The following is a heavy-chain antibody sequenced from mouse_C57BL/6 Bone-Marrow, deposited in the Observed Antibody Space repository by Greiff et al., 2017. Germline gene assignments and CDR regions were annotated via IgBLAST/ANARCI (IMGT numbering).Heavy chain of an antibody. CDR2: ISNGGGST. V-gene: IGHV5-12*01. Sequence: EVKLEESGGGLVQPGGSLKLSCAASGFTFSDYYMYWVRQTPEKRLEWVAYISNGGGSTYYPDTVKGRFTISRDNAKNTLYLQMSRLKSEDTAMYYCARPYSNYFAWFAYWGQGTLVTVSA. CDR1: GFTFSDYY. D-gene: IGHD2-5*01. J-gene: IGHJ3*01. CDR3: ARPYSNYFAWFAY.